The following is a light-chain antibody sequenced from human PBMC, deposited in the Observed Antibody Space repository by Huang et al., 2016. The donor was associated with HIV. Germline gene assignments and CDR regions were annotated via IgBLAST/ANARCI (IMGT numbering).Light chain of an antibody. V-gene: IGKV1-NL1*01. CDR3: QQYYGTPT. CDR1: QGITNS. CDR2: AAS. Sequence: DIQMTQSPSFLSASVGDRVTITCRASQGITNSLAWYQEKPGKAPMLLVSAASRLESVVPSRFSGSGSGTEYSLTISGVQPEDFATYYCQQYYGTPTFGQGTKVEIK. J-gene: IGKJ1*01.